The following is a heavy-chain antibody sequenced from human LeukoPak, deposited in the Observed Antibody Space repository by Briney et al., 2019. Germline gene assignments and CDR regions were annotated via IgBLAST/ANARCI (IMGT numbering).Heavy chain of an antibody. Sequence: GGSLRLSCAASGFTFRNASMSWVRQAPGKGLEWVSSISSTGSYIYHADSVKGRFTISRDNPGNVVYLQMDSLRAEDTAVYYCSRVAQSGPTGWFDPWGQGTLVTVSS. J-gene: IGHJ5*02. CDR1: GFTFRNAS. D-gene: IGHD1-1*01. V-gene: IGHV3-21*01. CDR2: ISSTGSYI. CDR3: SRVAQSGPTGWFDP.